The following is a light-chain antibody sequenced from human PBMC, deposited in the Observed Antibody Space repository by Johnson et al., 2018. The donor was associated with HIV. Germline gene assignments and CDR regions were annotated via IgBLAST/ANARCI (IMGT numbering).Light chain of an antibody. V-gene: IGLV1-51*02. CDR3: GTWDSSLSAHYV. CDR1: SSTIGNNY. CDR2: ENN. J-gene: IGLJ1*01. Sequence: QSVLTQPPSVSAAPGQKVAISCSGSSSTIGNNYVSWYQLLPGTAPKLLIYENNKRPSGIPDRFSGSRSGTSAPLGITGLQTGDEADYYCGTWDSSLSAHYVFGTGTKVTVL.